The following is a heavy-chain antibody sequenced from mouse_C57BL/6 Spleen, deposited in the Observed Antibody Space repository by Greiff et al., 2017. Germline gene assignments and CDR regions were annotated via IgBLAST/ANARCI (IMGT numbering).Heavy chain of an antibody. CDR3: GRSGYDPYVGD. J-gene: IGHJ2*01. D-gene: IGHD2-10*02. Sequence: VQLQQPGAELVKPGASVKMSCTASGYTFTSYWITWVKQRPGQGLEWIGDIYPGSGSTNYNEKFKSKATLTVDTSSRTADMQLSSLTSEDSAVYYCGRSGYDPYVGDWGQGTTLTVAS. CDR1: GYTFTSYW. V-gene: IGHV1-55*01. CDR2: IYPGSGST.